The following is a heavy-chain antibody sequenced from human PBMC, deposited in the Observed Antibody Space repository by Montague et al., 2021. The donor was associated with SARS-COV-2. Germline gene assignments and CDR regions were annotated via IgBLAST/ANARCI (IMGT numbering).Heavy chain of an antibody. V-gene: IGHV3-11*05. CDR3: AREDSAPPRITIFGVVISPPTGYGMDV. D-gene: IGHD3-3*01. J-gene: IGHJ6*02. CDR1: GFTFSDYY. CDR2: ISSSSSYT. Sequence: SLRLSCAASGFTFSDYYMSWIRQAPGKGLEWVSYISSSSSYTNYADSVKGRFTISRDNAKNSLYLQMNSLRAEDTAVYYCAREDSAPPRITIFGVVISPPTGYGMDVWGQGTTVTVSS.